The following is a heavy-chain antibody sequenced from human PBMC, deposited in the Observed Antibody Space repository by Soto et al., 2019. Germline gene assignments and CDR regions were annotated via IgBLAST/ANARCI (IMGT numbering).Heavy chain of an antibody. CDR2: IWYDGSNK. J-gene: IGHJ4*02. D-gene: IGHD1-26*01. CDR3: VRSGSYLYYFHY. CDR1: GFTFSSYG. V-gene: IGHV3-33*01. Sequence: GGSLRLSCAASGFTFSSYGMHWVRQAPGKGLEWVAVIWYDGSNKYYADSVKGRFTISRDNSKNTLYLQMNSLRAEDTAVYYCVRSGSYLYYFHYWGQGSLVTVSS.